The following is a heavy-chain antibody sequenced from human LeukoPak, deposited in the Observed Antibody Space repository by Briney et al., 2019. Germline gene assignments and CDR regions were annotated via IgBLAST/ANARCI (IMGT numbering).Heavy chain of an antibody. D-gene: IGHD3-10*01. J-gene: IGHJ4*02. CDR3: VRDVGFDFDY. CDR2: TYYRSKWYN. Sequence: SQTLSLTCAISGDSVFSNSAAWNWIRQSPSRGLEWLGRTYYRSKWYNDYAVSVKSRIIINPDTSKNQFSLQLKSVTHEDTAVYFCVRDVGFDFDYWGQGTLVTVSS. CDR1: GDSVFSNSAA. V-gene: IGHV6-1*01.